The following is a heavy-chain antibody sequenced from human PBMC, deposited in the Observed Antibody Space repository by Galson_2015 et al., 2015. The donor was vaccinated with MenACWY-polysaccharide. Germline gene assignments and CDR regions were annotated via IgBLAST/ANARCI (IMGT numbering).Heavy chain of an antibody. V-gene: IGHV3-11*01. Sequence: SLRLSCAASGFTFSDYHMSWIRQAPGKGLEWVSCISGGGRTIYYADSVKGRFAISRDNAKNSLYLQMNSLRAEDTAVYYCARAAWFDYWGQGTLLTVSS. CDR1: GFTFSDYH. J-gene: IGHJ4*02. CDR3: ARAAWFDY. CDR2: ISGGGRTI.